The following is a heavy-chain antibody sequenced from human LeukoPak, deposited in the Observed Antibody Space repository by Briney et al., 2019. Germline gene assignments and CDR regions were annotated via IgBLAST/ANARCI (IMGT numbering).Heavy chain of an antibody. J-gene: IGHJ4*02. Sequence: GASVKVSCKASGYSFTSNYIHRVRQAPGQGLEWMGIINPSGGSTSYAQKFQGRVTMTRDTSTSTVYMYLSSLRSEDTAVYYCARDSLYGVVDYWGQGTLVTVSS. V-gene: IGHV1-46*01. CDR3: ARDSLYGVVDY. D-gene: IGHD4-17*01. CDR2: INPSGGST. CDR1: GYSFTSNY.